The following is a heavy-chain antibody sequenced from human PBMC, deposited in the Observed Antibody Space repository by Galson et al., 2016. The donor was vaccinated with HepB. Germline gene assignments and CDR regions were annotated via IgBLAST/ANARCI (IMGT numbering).Heavy chain of an antibody. J-gene: IGHJ4*02. CDR2: IYWDGDK. Sequence: PALVKPTQTLTLTCSFSGFSLTTTAVGVTWIRQPPGKALEWLALIYWDGDKEYSPSLTSRLTITKDTSKNQVVLTMTDMDPVDTATYYCGHSSGWTSDYWGQGILVTVSS. CDR1: GFSLTTTAVG. D-gene: IGHD6-19*01. CDR3: GHSSGWTSDY. V-gene: IGHV2-5*02.